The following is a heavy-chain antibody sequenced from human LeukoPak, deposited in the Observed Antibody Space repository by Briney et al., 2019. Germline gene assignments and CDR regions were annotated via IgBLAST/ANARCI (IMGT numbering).Heavy chain of an antibody. CDR3: ANLKAPAPDGLDI. J-gene: IGHJ3*02. CDR1: GFTFSIYS. V-gene: IGHV3-48*01. Sequence: PGGSLRLSCAASGFTFSIYSMNWVRQAPGKGLEWVSYISSGGSTIYYADSVRGRFTISRDNAQNSLYLQMNSLRAEDTAVYYCANLKAPAPDGLDIWGQGTLITVSS. CDR2: ISSGGSTI.